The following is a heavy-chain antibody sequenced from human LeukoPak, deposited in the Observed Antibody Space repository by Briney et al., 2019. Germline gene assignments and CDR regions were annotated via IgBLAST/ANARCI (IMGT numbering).Heavy chain of an antibody. V-gene: IGHV1-69*13. J-gene: IGHJ6*03. D-gene: IGHD3-10*01. Sequence: SVKVSCKASGGTFSNYSITWVRQAPGQGLEWMGGIIPIFGTANYAQKFQGRVTITADESTSTAYMELSSLRSEDTAVYYCATCITMVRGVSKGYYYYMDVWGKGTTVTISS. CDR3: ATCITMVRGVSKGYYYYMDV. CDR2: IIPIFGTA. CDR1: GGTFSNYS.